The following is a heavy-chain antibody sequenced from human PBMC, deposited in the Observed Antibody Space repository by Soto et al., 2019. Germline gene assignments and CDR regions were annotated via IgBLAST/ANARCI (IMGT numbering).Heavy chain of an antibody. CDR2: INHSGST. V-gene: IGHV4-34*01. CDR3: ARDKITGLFDC. CDR1: GGSFSGYY. D-gene: IGHD2-8*02. J-gene: IGHJ4*02. Sequence: QVQLQQWGAGLLKPSETPSLTCAVYGGSFSGYYWTWIRQPPGTGLEWIGEINHSGSTNYNPSLKSRVTISVDTSKNQFSLKLTSVTAADTAVYYCARDKITGLFDCWGQGTLVTVSS.